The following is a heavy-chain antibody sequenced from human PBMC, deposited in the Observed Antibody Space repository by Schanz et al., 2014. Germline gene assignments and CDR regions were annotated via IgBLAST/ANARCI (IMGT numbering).Heavy chain of an antibody. V-gene: IGHV1-18*01. CDR2: ISGYTGDT. Sequence: QILLVQPGPEVKKPGASVTVSSKASGYDFHIYAYSWVRQAPGQGPEWIGWISGYTGDTKYAQKFQHRVNMTTDRTTSTVYMELRSLRFDDTAVYFCARDNGRIPAANSFDYWGQGTRVTVSS. CDR1: GYDFHIYA. CDR3: ARDNGRIPAANSFDY. D-gene: IGHD1-26*01. J-gene: IGHJ4*02.